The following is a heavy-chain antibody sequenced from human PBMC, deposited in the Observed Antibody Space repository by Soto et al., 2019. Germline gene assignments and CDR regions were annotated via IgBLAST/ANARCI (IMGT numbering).Heavy chain of an antibody. V-gene: IGHV3-21*01. CDR3: AREGQSGSSNGIYYYYMDV. J-gene: IGHJ6*03. CDR2: ISSSSSYI. D-gene: IGHD3-10*01. CDR1: GFTFSSYS. Sequence: TGGSLRLSCAASGFTFSSYSMNWVRQAPGKGLEWVSSISSSSSYIYYADSVKGRFTISRDNAKNSLYLQMNSLRAEDTAVYYCAREGQSGSSNGIYYYYMDVWGKGTTVTVSS.